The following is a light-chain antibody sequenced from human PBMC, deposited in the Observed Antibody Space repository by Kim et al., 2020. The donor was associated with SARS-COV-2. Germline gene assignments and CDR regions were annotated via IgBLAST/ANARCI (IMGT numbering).Light chain of an antibody. CDR3: QVWDSSTVV. J-gene: IGLJ2*01. CDR1: KLGDKY. Sequence: SYELTQPPSVSVSPGQTASITCSGDKLGDKYACWYQQKPGQSPVVVIYQDTKRPSGIPERFSGSNSGNTATLTISGTQAMDEADYYCQVWDSSTVV. V-gene: IGLV3-1*01. CDR2: QDT.